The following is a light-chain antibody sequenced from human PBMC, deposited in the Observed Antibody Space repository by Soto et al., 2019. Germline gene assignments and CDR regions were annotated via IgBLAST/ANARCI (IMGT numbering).Light chain of an antibody. J-gene: IGKJ4*01. V-gene: IGKV3-11*01. CDR1: QSVSSY. CDR3: QQSSHWPPFLT. Sequence: EIVLTQSPATLSLSPGERATLSCRASQSVSSYLAWYQQKPGQAPRLLSYDASNRATGIPARFSGSGSGTDFTLTISSLEPEDFAVYCGQQSSHWPPFLTFDGGTTVAIK. CDR2: DAS.